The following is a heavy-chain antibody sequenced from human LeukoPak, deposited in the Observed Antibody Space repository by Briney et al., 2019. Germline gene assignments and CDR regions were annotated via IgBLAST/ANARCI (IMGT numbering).Heavy chain of an antibody. CDR2: INSDGSST. V-gene: IGHV3-74*01. J-gene: IGHJ4*02. Sequence: GGSLRLSCAASGFTFSSYWMHWVRQAPGNGLVWVSRINSDGSSTSYADSVKGRFTISRDNAKNTLYLQMNSLRAEVTAVYYCARAFSGYGPLDYWGQGTLVTVSS. CDR3: ARAFSGYGPLDY. CDR1: GFTFSSYW. D-gene: IGHD5-12*01.